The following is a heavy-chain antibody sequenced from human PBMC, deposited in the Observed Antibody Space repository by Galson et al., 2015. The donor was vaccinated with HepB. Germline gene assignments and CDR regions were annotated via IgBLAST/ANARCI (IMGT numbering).Heavy chain of an antibody. Sequence: SVKVSCKVSGYNLSDLCMHWVRRAPGKGLEWMGGFDPDDGKIAYAQDFRGRVTMTEDTSTDTAYMELSTLSSEDTAVYYCTTAFVLVPVALQQNWFDPWGQGTLVIVSS. D-gene: IGHD2-2*01. V-gene: IGHV1-24*01. CDR1: GYNLSDLC. CDR3: TTAFVLVPVALQQNWFDP. CDR2: FDPDDGKI. J-gene: IGHJ5*02.